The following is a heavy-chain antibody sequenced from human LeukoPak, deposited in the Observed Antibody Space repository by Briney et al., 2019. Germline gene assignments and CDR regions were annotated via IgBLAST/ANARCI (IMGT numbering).Heavy chain of an antibody. CDR3: ARGLYPDYYVSSGSSPPEH. D-gene: IGHD3-22*01. Sequence: PGRSLRLSCAASGFTFSSYAMHWVRQAPGKGLEWVALISYDESNKYYAESVKGRFTASRDNFKRLLYLQMNSLRAEDTAVYYCARGLYPDYYVSSGSSPPEHWGQGTLVTVSS. CDR2: ISYDESNK. V-gene: IGHV3-30-3*01. J-gene: IGHJ1*01. CDR1: GFTFSSYA.